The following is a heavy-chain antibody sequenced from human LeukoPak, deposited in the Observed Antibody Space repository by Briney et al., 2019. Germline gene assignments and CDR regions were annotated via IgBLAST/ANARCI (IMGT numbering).Heavy chain of an antibody. J-gene: IGHJ4*02. CDR2: IASKTDGGAT. V-gene: IGHV3-15*07. Sequence: GGSLRLSCSASGLTVTNAWMNWVRQAPGEGLDWVGRIASKTDGGATDYAAPVKGRFTISRDDSKNTLNLQMNSLKTEDAAVYYCTTGIRGDWGQGTLVTVSS. CDR3: TTGIRGD. CDR1: GLTVTNAW. D-gene: IGHD3-10*01.